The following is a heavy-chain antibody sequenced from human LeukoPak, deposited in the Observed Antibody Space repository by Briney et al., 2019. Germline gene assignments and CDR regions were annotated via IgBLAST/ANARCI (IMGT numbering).Heavy chain of an antibody. J-gene: IGHJ4*02. CDR2: INHSGST. D-gene: IGHD5-18*01. CDR3: ARGWSGYSYGYLDY. V-gene: IGHV4-34*01. Sequence: PSETLSLTCAVYGGSFSGYYWSWIRQPPGKGLEWIGEINHSGSTNYNPSLKSRVTISVDTSKNQFSLKLSSVTAADTAVYYCARGWSGYSYGYLDYWGQGTLVTVSS. CDR1: GGSFSGYY.